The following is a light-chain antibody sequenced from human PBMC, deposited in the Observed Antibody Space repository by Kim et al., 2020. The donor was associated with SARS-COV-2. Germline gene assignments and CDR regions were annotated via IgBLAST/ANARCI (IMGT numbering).Light chain of an antibody. CDR2: IAS. CDR3: LQHDSYPHT. Sequence: DIQMTQSPSSLSASVGDRVTITCRASQDIGSALGWYQQKPGKAPKRLIYIASSLQSGVPSRFSGSGSGTEFTLIISSLQPEDFATYYCLQHDSYPHTFGQGTKVDIK. J-gene: IGKJ1*01. CDR1: QDIGSA. V-gene: IGKV1-17*01.